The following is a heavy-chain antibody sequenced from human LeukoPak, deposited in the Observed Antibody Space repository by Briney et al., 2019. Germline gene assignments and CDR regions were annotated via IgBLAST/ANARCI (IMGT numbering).Heavy chain of an antibody. Sequence: GASVKVSCKASGYTFTSYDINWVRQAPGQGLEWMGWMNPNSGNTGYARKFQGRVTMTRNTSISTAYMELSSLRSEDTAVYYCARTAYSSSWYGLPYYYYYGMDVWGQGTTVTVSS. V-gene: IGHV1-8*01. CDR3: ARTAYSSSWYGLPYYYYYGMDV. J-gene: IGHJ6*02. D-gene: IGHD6-13*01. CDR1: GYTFTSYD. CDR2: MNPNSGNT.